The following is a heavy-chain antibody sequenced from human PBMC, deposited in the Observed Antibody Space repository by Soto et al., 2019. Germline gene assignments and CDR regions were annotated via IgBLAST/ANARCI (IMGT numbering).Heavy chain of an antibody. V-gene: IGHV1-2*04. CDR2: INPNSGGT. CDR1: GYTFTGYY. D-gene: IGHD2-15*01. Sequence: QVQLVQSGAEVKKPGASVKVSCKASGYTFTGYYMHCVRQAPGQGLEWMGWINPNSGGTNYAQKFQGWVTMTRDTSISTAYMELSRLRSDDTAVYYCARGDNWRYWGTEDWFDPWGQGTLVTVSS. CDR3: ARGDNWRYWGTEDWFDP. J-gene: IGHJ5*02.